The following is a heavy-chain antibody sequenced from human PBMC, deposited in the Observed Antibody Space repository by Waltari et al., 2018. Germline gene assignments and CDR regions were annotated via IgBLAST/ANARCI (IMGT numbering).Heavy chain of an antibody. CDR3: AREEWIPHYGDYVVGY. D-gene: IGHD4-17*01. Sequence: QVQLVQSGAEVKKPGSSVKVSCKASGGTFSSYAISWVRQAPGQGLEWMGRSIPIFGTANYAQKFQGRVTITADKSTSTAYMELSSLRSEDTAVYYCAREEWIPHYGDYVVGYWGQGTLVTVSS. CDR1: GGTFSSYA. J-gene: IGHJ4*02. CDR2: SIPIFGTA. V-gene: IGHV1-69*08.